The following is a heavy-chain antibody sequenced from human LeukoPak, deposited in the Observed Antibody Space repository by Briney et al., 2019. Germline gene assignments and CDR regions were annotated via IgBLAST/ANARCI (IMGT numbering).Heavy chain of an antibody. CDR3: ARELTPRGHYYYGMDV. V-gene: IGHV3-74*01. J-gene: IGHJ6*02. CDR1: GFTFNSYL. D-gene: IGHD3-10*01. Sequence: GGSLRLSCAASGFTFNSYLMNWVRQAPGKGLVWVSRIDGYGTTTSYEDSVQGRFTISRDNAKNTLYLQMNSLRAEDTAVYYCARELTPRGHYYYGMDVWGQGTRSPSP. CDR2: IDGYGTTT.